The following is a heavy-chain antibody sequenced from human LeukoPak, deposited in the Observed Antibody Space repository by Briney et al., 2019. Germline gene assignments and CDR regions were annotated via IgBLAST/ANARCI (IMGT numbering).Heavy chain of an antibody. V-gene: IGHV3-21*01. CDR2: ISSSSSYI. J-gene: IGHJ4*02. Sequence: GGSLRLSCAASGFTFSSYSMNWVRQAPGKGLEWVSSISSSSSYIYYADSVKGRFTISRDSAKNSLYLQMNSLRAEDTAVYYCARGLRDILTGYYLDYWGQGTLVTVSS. D-gene: IGHD3-9*01. CDR3: ARGLRDILTGYYLDY. CDR1: GFTFSSYS.